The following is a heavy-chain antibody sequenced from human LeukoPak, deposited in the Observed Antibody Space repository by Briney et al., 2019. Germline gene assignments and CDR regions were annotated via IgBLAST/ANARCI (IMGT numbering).Heavy chain of an antibody. Sequence: GGSLRLSCAVSGFTFSTYWMSWVRQAPGKGLEWVTNMKRDGNEEYYVDSVKGRFTISRDNAKNSLYLQMNSLRAEDTAVYYCARPYSSGWYGVFNYWGQETLVTVSS. CDR1: GFTFSTYW. V-gene: IGHV3-7*05. D-gene: IGHD6-19*01. J-gene: IGHJ4*02. CDR2: MKRDGNEE. CDR3: ARPYSSGWYGVFNY.